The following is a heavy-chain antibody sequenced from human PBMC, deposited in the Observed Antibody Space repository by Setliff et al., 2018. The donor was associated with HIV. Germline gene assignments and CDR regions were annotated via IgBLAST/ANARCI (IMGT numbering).Heavy chain of an antibody. CDR2: IGSNGGST. CDR3: ARWGRGSTSGFDY. D-gene: IGHD2-2*01. CDR1: EFTFSTYA. J-gene: IGHJ4*02. V-gene: IGHV3-23*01. Sequence: GGSLRLSCAASEFTFSTYAMSWVRQAPGKGLEWVSVIGSNGGSTYYADSVKGRFTISRDNAQDTLYLQMNSLRAEDTAMYYCARWGRGSTSGFDYWGQGTQVTVSS.